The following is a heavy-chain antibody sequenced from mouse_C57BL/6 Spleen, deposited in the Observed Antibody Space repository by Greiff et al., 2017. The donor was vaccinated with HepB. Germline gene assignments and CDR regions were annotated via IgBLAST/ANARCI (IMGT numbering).Heavy chain of an antibody. CDR1: GYTFTSYW. CDR2: IHPNSGST. J-gene: IGHJ4*01. D-gene: IGHD2-12*01. Sequence: QVQLQQSGAELVKPGASVKLSCKASGYTFTSYWMHWVKQRPGQGLEWIGMIHPNSGSTNYNEKFKSKATLTVDKSSSTAYMQLSSLTSEDSAVYYCARSLYQMRDYYAMDYWGQGTSVTVSS. V-gene: IGHV1-64*01. CDR3: ARSLYQMRDYYAMDY.